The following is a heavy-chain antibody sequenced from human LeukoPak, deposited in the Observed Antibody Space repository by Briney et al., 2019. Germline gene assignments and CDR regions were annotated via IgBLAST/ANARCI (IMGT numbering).Heavy chain of an antibody. J-gene: IGHJ6*04. V-gene: IGHV3-30*04. CDR3: ARGPSRVGYYYGMDV. Sequence: GRSLRLSCAASGFTYSSYAMHWVRQVPGKGLEWVAVISYDGNNIYYADSVKGRFTISRDNSKNTLYLQMNSLRAEDTAVYYCARGPSRVGYYYGMDVWGKGTTVTVSS. CDR2: ISYDGNNI. CDR1: GFTYSSYA. D-gene: IGHD5-24*01.